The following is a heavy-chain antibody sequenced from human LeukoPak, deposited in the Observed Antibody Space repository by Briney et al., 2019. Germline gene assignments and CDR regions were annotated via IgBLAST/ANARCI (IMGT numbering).Heavy chain of an antibody. J-gene: IGHJ4*02. CDR1: GFTFSSHA. D-gene: IGHD3-10*01. V-gene: IGHV3-30*04. Sequence: GGSLRLSCAASGFTFSSHAMHWVRQAPGRGLEWVAVISSEGKNKYYGDSVKGRLTISRDNSKNTLSLQMNSLRPEDTAVYYCVREDSWFFDYWGQGTLVTVSS. CDR3: VREDSWFFDY. CDR2: ISSEGKNK.